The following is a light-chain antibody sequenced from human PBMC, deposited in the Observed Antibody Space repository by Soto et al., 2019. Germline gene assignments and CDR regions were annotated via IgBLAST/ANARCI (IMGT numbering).Light chain of an antibody. V-gene: IGKV3-11*01. J-gene: IGKJ1*01. CDR1: QSVNNF. Sequence: EIVLTQSPATLSLSPGERATLSCRASQSVNNFLAWYQQRHDQAPRLLMYEASNRATGVPARFSGSGSGTDFTLTLSSLEPEDLAIYYCQQRRNWPPTFGQGTEVEIK. CDR3: QQRRNWPPT. CDR2: EAS.